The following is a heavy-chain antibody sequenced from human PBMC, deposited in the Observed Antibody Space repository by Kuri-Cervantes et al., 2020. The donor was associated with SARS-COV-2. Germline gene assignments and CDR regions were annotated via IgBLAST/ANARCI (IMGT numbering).Heavy chain of an antibody. Sequence: ASVKVSCKASGYTFTGYAMHWVRQAPGQRLEWMGWSNAGNGNTKYSQEFQGRVTITRDMSTSTAYMELSSLRSEDTAVYYCAAPLLYSGFEYWGQGTLVTVSS. D-gene: IGHD1-26*01. CDR1: GYTFTGYA. V-gene: IGHV1-3*02. CDR2: SNAGNGNT. CDR3: AAPLLYSGFEY. J-gene: IGHJ4*02.